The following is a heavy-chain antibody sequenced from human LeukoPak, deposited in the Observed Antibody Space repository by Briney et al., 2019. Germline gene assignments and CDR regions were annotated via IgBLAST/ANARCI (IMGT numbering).Heavy chain of an antibody. CDR1: GFTFSSYG. J-gene: IGHJ3*02. V-gene: IGHV3-33*01. CDR3: ARDGGSSGYHDALDI. D-gene: IGHD3-22*01. Sequence: GGSLRLSCAASGFTFSSYGMPWVRQAPGRGLEWVALIWYDGRNKYYADSVKGRFTISRDNSKNTLSLQLNSLRDEDTAVYYCARDGGSSGYHDALDIWGQGTMVTVSA. CDR2: IWYDGRNK.